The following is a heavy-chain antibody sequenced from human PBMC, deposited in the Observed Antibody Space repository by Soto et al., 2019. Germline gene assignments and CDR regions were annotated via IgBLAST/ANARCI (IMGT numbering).Heavy chain of an antibody. Sequence: QLQLQESGPGLVKPSETLSLTCSVSGGSISSTGHYWGWIRQPPGKGLEWIGNIYYAGSPYYNPSLTSRVTISVDTSKNHCSLALTSVTASDTAVYYCARLMGVVTVDYWGQGALVTVSS. D-gene: IGHD2-21*02. J-gene: IGHJ4*02. CDR1: GGSISSTGHY. CDR2: IYYAGSP. V-gene: IGHV4-39*02. CDR3: ARLMGVVTVDY.